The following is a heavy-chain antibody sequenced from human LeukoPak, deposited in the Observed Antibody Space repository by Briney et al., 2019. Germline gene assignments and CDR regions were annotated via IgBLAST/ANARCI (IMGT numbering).Heavy chain of an antibody. CDR1: GFTVSSNY. CDR3: ARETLLWFGELTPYYYYYGMDV. D-gene: IGHD3-10*01. CDR2: IYSGGST. V-gene: IGHV3-53*01. Sequence: GGSLRLSCAASGFTVSSNYMSWVRQAPGKGLEWVSVIYSGGSTYYADSVKGRFTISRDNSKNTLYLQMNSLRAEDTAVYYCARETLLWFGELTPYYYYYGMDVWGQGTTVTVSS. J-gene: IGHJ6*02.